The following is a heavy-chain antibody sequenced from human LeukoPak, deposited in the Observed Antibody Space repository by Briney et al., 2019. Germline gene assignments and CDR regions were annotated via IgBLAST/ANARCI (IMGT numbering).Heavy chain of an antibody. J-gene: IGHJ4*02. CDR3: ARGDYGAPLGY. D-gene: IGHD4-17*01. CDR1: GGSISSYY. CDR2: IYYSGST. V-gene: IGHV4-59*01. Sequence: SETLSLTCTVSGGSISSYYWSWVRQPPGKALEWIGYIYYSGSTNYNPSLKSRVTISVDTSKNQFSLKLSSVTAADTAVYYCARGDYGAPLGYWGQGTLVTVSS.